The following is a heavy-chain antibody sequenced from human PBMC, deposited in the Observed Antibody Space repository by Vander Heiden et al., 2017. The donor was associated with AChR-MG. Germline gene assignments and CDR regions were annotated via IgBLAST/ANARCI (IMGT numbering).Heavy chain of an antibody. CDR2: ISYDGSNK. J-gene: IGHJ6*03. CDR1: GFTFSSYA. Sequence: QVQLVESGGGVVQPGRSLRPSCAASGFTFSSYAMHWVRQARGKGLEWVAVISYDGSNKYYADSVKGRFTISRDNSKNTLYLQMNSLRAEDTAVYYCARGSSLQDNYYYYYYMDVWGKGTTVTVSS. CDR3: ARGSSLQDNYYYYYYMDV. V-gene: IGHV3-30-3*01. D-gene: IGHD4-4*01.